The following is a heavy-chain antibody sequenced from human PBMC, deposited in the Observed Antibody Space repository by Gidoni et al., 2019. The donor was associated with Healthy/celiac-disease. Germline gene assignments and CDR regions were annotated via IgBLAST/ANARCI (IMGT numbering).Heavy chain of an antibody. CDR1: GFTFSNAW. J-gene: IGHJ5*02. CDR2: IKSKTDGGTT. V-gene: IGHV3-15*01. CDR3: TTDPSGSYYLGWFDP. D-gene: IGHD1-26*01. Sequence: EVQLVESGGGLVKPGGSLRLSCAASGFTFSNAWMSWVRQAPGKGLEWVGRIKSKTDGGTTDYAAPVKGRFTISRDDSKNTLYLQMNSLKTEDTAVYYCTTDPSGSYYLGWFDPWGQGTLVTVSS.